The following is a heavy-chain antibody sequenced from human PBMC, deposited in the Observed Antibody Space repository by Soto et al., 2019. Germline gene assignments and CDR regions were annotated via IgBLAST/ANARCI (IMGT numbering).Heavy chain of an antibody. CDR1: GGTFSSYA. V-gene: IGHV1-69*13. CDR3: AITQEDQLNDNSGALDY. D-gene: IGHD3-22*01. J-gene: IGHJ4*02. Sequence: SVKVSCKASGGTFSSYAINWVRQSPGQGLEWMGGIIPIFGTANYAQKFQGRVTITADESTSTAYMELSSLRSEDTAVYYCAITQEDQLNDNSGALDYWGQGTLVTVS. CDR2: IIPIFGTA.